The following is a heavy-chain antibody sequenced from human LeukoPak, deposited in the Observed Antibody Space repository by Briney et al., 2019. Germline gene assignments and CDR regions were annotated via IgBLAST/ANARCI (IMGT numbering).Heavy chain of an antibody. CDR1: GFTFSSYG. J-gene: IGHJ4*02. CDR2: IRYDGSNK. Sequence: HPGGSLRLSCAASGFTFSSYGMHWVRQAPGKGLEWVAFIRYDGSNKYYADSVKGRFTISRDNSKNTLYLQMNSLRAEDTALYYCAKDVGRTPYYFDYWGQGTLVTVSS. V-gene: IGHV3-30*02. CDR3: AKDVGRTPYYFDY. D-gene: IGHD1-14*01.